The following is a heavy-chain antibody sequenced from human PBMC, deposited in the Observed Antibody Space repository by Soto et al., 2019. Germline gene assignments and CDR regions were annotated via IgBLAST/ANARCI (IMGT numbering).Heavy chain of an antibody. J-gene: IGHJ4*02. D-gene: IGHD3-3*01. CDR3: ATDSNYDVSNSF. V-gene: IGHV1-69*13. Sequence: SVKVSCKASGGTLNNYAINWVRQAPGQGLEWMGGILPVSAPPDYAQKFQGRVSITADHPTSTVYMELSRLKSDDTAVYFCATDSNYDVSNSFWGQGTLVTVSS. CDR1: GGTLNNYA. CDR2: ILPVSAPP.